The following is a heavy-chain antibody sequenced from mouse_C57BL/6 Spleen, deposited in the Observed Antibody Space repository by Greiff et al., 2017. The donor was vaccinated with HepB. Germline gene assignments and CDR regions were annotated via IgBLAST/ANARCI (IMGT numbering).Heavy chain of an antibody. CDR1: GFTFTDYY. CDR3: ARYRPSRTRAMDY. CDR2: IRNKANGYTK. V-gene: IGHV7-3*01. J-gene: IGHJ4*01. Sequence: EVKVEESGGGLVQPGGSLSLSCAASGFTFTDYYMSWVRQPPGKALEWLGFIRNKANGYTKEYSASVKVRFTISRDNSQSILYLQMNALRAEDSSTYYCARYRPSRTRAMDYWGQGTSVTVSS. D-gene: IGHD3-1*01.